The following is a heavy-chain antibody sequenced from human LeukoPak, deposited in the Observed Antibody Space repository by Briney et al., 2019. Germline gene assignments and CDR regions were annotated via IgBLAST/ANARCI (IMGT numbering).Heavy chain of an antibody. CDR1: GFTFSSYA. D-gene: IGHD3-10*01. CDR2: ISYDGSNK. J-gene: IGHJ3*02. Sequence: GGSLRLSCAASGFTFSSYAMHWVRQAPGKGLEWVAVISYDGSNKYYADSVKGRFTISRDNSKNTLYLQMNSLRAEDTAVYYCARDLRDFRGVIFNLRAFDIWGQGTMVTVSS. V-gene: IGHV3-30*04. CDR3: ARDLRDFRGVIFNLRAFDI.